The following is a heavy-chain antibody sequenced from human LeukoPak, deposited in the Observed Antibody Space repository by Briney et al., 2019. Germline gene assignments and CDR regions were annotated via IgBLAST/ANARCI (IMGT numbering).Heavy chain of an antibody. CDR3: ARQEYCSGGSCYTWSDP. CDR1: GYRFSNYW. V-gene: IGHV5-51*01. J-gene: IGHJ5*02. CDR2: IYPGDSDI. D-gene: IGHD2-15*01. Sequence: GESLKISCKGSGYRFSNYWIGWVRHMPGKGLEWMGMIYPGDSDIRDSPSFQGQVTISADKSISTAYLQWSSLKASDTAMYYCARQEYCSGGSCYTWSDPWGQGTLVTVSS.